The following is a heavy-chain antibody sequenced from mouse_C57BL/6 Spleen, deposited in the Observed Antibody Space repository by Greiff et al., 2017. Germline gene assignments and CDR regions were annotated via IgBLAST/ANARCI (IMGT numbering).Heavy chain of an antibody. Sequence: VQLQQSGAELVKPGASVKLSCTASGFNIKDYYMHWVKQRNEQGLEWIGRIDPEDGETRYAPNFQGKATITTDTSSNPAYQQLSSLTSEDTAVNYCARYYDYDGAFDYWGQVTTLTVSS. CDR3: ARYYDYDGAFDY. CDR1: GFNIKDYY. V-gene: IGHV14-2*01. CDR2: IDPEDGET. D-gene: IGHD2-4*01. J-gene: IGHJ2*01.